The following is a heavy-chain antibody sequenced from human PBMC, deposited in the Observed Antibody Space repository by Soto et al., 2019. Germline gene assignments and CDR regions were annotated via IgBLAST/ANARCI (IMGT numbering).Heavy chain of an antibody. V-gene: IGHV3-21*01. Sequence: GGSLRLSCAASGFTFSSYCMNWVRQAPGKGLEWVSSISGSTTYIYYADSVKGRFTISRDNAKNSLYVQMNSLRVEDTAVYYCARAGYSIAAARNPFDYWGQGTLVTVSS. D-gene: IGHD6-13*01. J-gene: IGHJ4*02. CDR2: ISGSTTYI. CDR1: GFTFSSYC. CDR3: ARAGYSIAAARNPFDY.